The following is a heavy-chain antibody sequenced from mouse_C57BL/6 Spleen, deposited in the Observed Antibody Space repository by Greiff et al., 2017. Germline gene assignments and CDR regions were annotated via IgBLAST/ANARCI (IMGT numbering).Heavy chain of an antibody. CDR1: GYTFTSYW. D-gene: IGHD1-1*01. J-gene: IGHJ2*01. Sequence: VQLQQPGAELVKPGASVKLSCKASGYTFTSYWMQWVKQRPGQGLEWIGEIDPSASYTNYNQKFKGKATLTVDTSSSSAYMQLSSLTSEDSAVYYCARRRNYGGFDYWGQGTTLTVSS. V-gene: IGHV1-50*01. CDR3: ARRRNYGGFDY. CDR2: IDPSASYT.